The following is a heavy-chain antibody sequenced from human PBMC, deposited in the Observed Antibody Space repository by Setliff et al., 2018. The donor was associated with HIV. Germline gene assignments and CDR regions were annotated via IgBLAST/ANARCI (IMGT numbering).Heavy chain of an antibody. D-gene: IGHD4-17*01. V-gene: IGHV4-4*08. CDR3: ARYDYGDFDY. J-gene: IGHJ4*02. Sequence: SETLSLTCTVSGGSMSTYYWSRIRQPPGKGLEWIGYIYTSGSTNYNPSLRSRVTISVDTSKNHFSLNLSSVTAADTAVYYCARYDYGDFDYWGQGTPVTVSS. CDR2: IYTSGST. CDR1: GGSMSTYY.